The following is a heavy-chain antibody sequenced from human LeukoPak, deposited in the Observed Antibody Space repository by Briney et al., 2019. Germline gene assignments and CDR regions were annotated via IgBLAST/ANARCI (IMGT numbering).Heavy chain of an antibody. Sequence: SVKVSCMASGGTFSSYAISGVRQAPVQGLEWMGRIIPIFGTANYAQKFQGRVTITTDESTSTAYMELSSLRSEDTAVYYCALRQPDAFDIWGQGTMVTVSS. D-gene: IGHD6-13*01. CDR2: IIPIFGTA. J-gene: IGHJ3*02. V-gene: IGHV1-69*05. CDR1: GGTFSSYA. CDR3: ALRQPDAFDI.